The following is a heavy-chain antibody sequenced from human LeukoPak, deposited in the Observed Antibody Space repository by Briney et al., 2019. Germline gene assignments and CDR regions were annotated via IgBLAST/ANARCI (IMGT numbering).Heavy chain of an antibody. CDR3: ARVGGHSSSNYYYYGMDV. J-gene: IGHJ6*02. CDR1: GYTFTGYY. V-gene: IGHV1-2*02. D-gene: IGHD6-13*01. Sequence: ASVKVSCKASGYTFTGYYMHWVRQAPGQGLEWMGWINPNSGGTNYAQKLQGRVTMTTDTSTSTAYMELRSLRSDDTAVYYCARVGGHSSSNYYYYGMDVWGQGTTVTVSS. CDR2: INPNSGGT.